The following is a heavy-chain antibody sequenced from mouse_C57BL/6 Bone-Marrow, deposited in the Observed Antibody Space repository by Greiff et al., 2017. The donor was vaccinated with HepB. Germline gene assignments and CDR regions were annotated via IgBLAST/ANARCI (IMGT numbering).Heavy chain of an antibody. CDR1: GFTFSSYA. J-gene: IGHJ3*01. CDR3: TREDFYYYGSSGFAY. D-gene: IGHD1-1*01. Sequence: EVKLMESGEGLVKPGGSLKLSCAASGFTFSSYAMSWVRQTPEKRLEWVAYISSGGDYIYYADTVKGRFTISRDNARNTLYLQMSSLKSEDTAMYYCTREDFYYYGSSGFAYWGQGTLVTVSA. V-gene: IGHV5-9-1*02. CDR2: ISSGGDYI.